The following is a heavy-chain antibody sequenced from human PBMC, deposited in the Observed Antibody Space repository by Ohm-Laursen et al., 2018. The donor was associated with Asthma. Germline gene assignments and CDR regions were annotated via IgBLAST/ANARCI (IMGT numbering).Heavy chain of an antibody. Sequence: ASVKVSCKASGYTFTNYDIHWVRQAPGQRLEWMGWINAGNGNTKYSQKFQGRVTITRDTSASTAYMELSSLRSEDTAVYYCAKGGSGWPDYWGQGTLVTVSS. J-gene: IGHJ4*02. CDR3: AKGGSGWPDY. V-gene: IGHV1-3*01. CDR1: GYTFTNYD. CDR2: INAGNGNT. D-gene: IGHD6-19*01.